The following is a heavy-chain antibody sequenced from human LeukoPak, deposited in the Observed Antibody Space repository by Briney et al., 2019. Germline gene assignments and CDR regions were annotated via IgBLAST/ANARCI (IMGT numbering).Heavy chain of an antibody. CDR1: GFTFSSYG. V-gene: IGHV3-30*03. Sequence: GGSLRLSCAASGFTFSSYGMHWVRQAPGKGLEWVAVISYDGSNKYYADSVKGRFTISKDNAKNTLYLQMNSLRADDTAVYYFARRNPSCYGRQCYYYMDVWGRGTPVTVSS. J-gene: IGHJ6*03. D-gene: IGHD2-2*01. CDR2: ISYDGSNK. CDR3: ARRNPSCYGRQCYYYMDV.